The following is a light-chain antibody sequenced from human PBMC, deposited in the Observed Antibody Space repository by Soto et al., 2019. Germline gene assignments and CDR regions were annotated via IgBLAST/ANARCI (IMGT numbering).Light chain of an antibody. CDR3: GTWDSSLSAV. CDR1: SSNVGTNL. V-gene: IGLV1-51*01. Sequence: QSVLTQPPSASGTPGQRVTISCSGRSSNVGTNLVNWYRQLPGTAPKLLIYDNNKRPSGIPDRFSGSKSGTSATLGITGLQTGDEADYYCGTWDSSLSAVFGGGTKLTVL. J-gene: IGLJ2*01. CDR2: DNN.